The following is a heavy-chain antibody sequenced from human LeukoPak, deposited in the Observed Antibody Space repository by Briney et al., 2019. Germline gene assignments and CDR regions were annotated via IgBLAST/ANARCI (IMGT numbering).Heavy chain of an antibody. Sequence: SETLSLTCTVSGGSIGSYYWSWVRQPPGKGLEWIGYIYYSGSTNYNPSLKSRVTISVDTSKNQFSLKLSSVTAADTAVYYCARDQKLGMGLTYFDYWGQGTLVTVSS. V-gene: IGHV4-59*01. J-gene: IGHJ4*02. CDR3: ARDQKLGMGLTYFDY. D-gene: IGHD7-27*01. CDR1: GGSIGSYY. CDR2: IYYSGST.